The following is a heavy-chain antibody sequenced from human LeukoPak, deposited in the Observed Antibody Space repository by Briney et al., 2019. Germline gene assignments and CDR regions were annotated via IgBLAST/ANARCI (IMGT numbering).Heavy chain of an antibody. CDR1: GFTFSSHW. V-gene: IGHV3-74*01. Sequence: GGSLRLSCAASGFTFSSHWMHWVRQAPGKGLVWVSRINSVGSRTDYADSVKGRFTISRDNAKNSLYLQMNSLRAEDTAVYYCARGIAAAGIGYWGQGTLVTVSS. CDR2: INSVGSRT. D-gene: IGHD6-13*01. J-gene: IGHJ4*02. CDR3: ARGIAAAGIGY.